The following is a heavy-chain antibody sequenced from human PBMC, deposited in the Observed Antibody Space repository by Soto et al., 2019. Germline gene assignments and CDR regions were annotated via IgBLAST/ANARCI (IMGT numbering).Heavy chain of an antibody. CDR3: ASNYYYDSSGYY. CDR1: GFTFSSYA. J-gene: IGHJ4*02. V-gene: IGHV3-30-3*01. CDR2: ISYDGSNK. D-gene: IGHD3-22*01. Sequence: GGSLRLSCVASGFTFSSYAMHWVRQAPGKGLEWVAVISYDGSNKYYADSVKGRFTISRDNSKNTLYLQMNSLRAEDTAVYYCASNYYYDSSGYYWGQGTLVTVSS.